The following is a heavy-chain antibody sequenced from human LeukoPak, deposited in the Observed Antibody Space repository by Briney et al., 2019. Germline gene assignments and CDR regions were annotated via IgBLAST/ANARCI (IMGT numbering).Heavy chain of an antibody. CDR3: ARDPVFYYDSGGSFPQYYFDY. Sequence: ASVKVSCKASGYTFTGYYMHWVRQAPGQGLEWMGWINPTSGGTNYAQKFQGRVTMTRDTSISTAYMELSRLRSDDTAVYYCARDPVFYYDSGGSFPQYYFDYWGQGTLVTVSS. J-gene: IGHJ4*02. CDR1: GYTFTGYY. CDR2: INPTSGGT. V-gene: IGHV1-2*02. D-gene: IGHD3-22*01.